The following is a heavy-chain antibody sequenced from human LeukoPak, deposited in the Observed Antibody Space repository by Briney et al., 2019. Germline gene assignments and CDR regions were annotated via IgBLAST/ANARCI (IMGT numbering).Heavy chain of an antibody. Sequence: ASVKVSCKVSGYTLTELSMHWVRQAPGKGLEWMGGFDPEDGETIYAQKFQGRVTMTEDASTDTAYMELSSLRSEDTAVYYCATVAVDSSGYYYGRTFDYWGQGTLVTVSS. J-gene: IGHJ4*02. D-gene: IGHD3-22*01. CDR3: ATVAVDSSGYYYGRTFDY. CDR2: FDPEDGET. CDR1: GYTLTELS. V-gene: IGHV1-24*01.